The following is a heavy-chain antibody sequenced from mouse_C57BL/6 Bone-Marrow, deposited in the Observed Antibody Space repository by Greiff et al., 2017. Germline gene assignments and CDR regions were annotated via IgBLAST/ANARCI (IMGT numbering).Heavy chain of an antibody. CDR1: GYTFTSYW. V-gene: IGHV1-53*01. CDR2: INPSNGGT. CDR3: ARQTAQATLLMDY. J-gene: IGHJ4*01. Sequence: VQLQQPGTELVKPGASVKLSCKASGYTFTSYWMHWVKQRPGQGLEWIGNINPSNGGTNYNEKFKSKATLTVDTSSSTAYMQLSSLTSEDSAVDYCARQTAQATLLMDYGGQGTSVTVSS. D-gene: IGHD3-2*02.